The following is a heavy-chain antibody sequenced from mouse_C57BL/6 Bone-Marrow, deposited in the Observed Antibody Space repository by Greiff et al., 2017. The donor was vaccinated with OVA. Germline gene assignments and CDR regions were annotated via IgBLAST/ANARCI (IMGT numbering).Heavy chain of an antibody. J-gene: IGHJ2*01. CDR3: ARWGVVAYYFDY. D-gene: IGHD1-1*01. V-gene: IGHV1-81*01. CDR2: IYPRSGNT. CDR1: GYTFTSYG. Sequence: LQESGAELARPGASVKLSCKASGYTFTSYGISWVKQRTGQGLEWIGEIYPRSGNTYYNEKFKGKATLTADKSSSTAYMELRSLTSEDSAVYFCARWGVVAYYFDYWGQGTTLTVSS.